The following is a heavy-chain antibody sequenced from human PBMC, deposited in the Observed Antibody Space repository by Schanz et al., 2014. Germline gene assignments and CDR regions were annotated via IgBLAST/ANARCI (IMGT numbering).Heavy chain of an antibody. V-gene: IGHV3-9*01. J-gene: IGHJ6*03. CDR2: IPWNGAAI. CDR3: AKGSRSGSKVMDV. D-gene: IGHD3-10*01. CDR1: GFNFDDYA. Sequence: EVQVVESGGGLVQPGGSLRLSCTASGFNFDDYAMHWVRQAPGKGLEWVSNIPWNGAAIGYAGSVRGRFTISRDSAKNSLYLQMNSLRPEDTALYYCAKGSRSGSKVMDVWGKGTTXTVSS.